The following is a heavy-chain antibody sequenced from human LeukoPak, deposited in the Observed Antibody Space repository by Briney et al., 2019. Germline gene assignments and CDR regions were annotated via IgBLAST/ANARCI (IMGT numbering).Heavy chain of an antibody. D-gene: IGHD3-10*01. Sequence: GASVKVSCKASGYTFTSYDINWVRQATGQGREWMGWMNPNSGNTGYAQKLQGRVTMTRNTSISTAYMELSSLRSEDTAVYYCARVQVYGSGSHYYYYYGMDVWGQGTTVTVSS. CDR3: ARVQVYGSGSHYYYYYGMDV. V-gene: IGHV1-8*01. CDR1: GYTFTSYD. CDR2: MNPNSGNT. J-gene: IGHJ6*02.